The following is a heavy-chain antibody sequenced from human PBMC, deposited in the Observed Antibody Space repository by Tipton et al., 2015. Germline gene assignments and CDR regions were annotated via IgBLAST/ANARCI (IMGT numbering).Heavy chain of an antibody. D-gene: IGHD6-19*01. CDR3: AALDNSGWPRGWLDP. J-gene: IGHJ5*02. CDR2: IFYSGTT. V-gene: IGHV4-39*07. Sequence: TLSLTCIVSGGSISNNNYHWAWIRQPPGKGLEWIASIFYSGTTYYRPSLGSRATISVDTSKNQFSLKLTSVTAADAAVYYSAALDNSGWPRGWLDPWGQGTLVLVSS. CDR1: GGSISNNNYH.